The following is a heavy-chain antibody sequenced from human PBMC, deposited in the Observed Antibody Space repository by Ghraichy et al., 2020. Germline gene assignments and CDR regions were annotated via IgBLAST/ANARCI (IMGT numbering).Heavy chain of an antibody. D-gene: IGHD2-21*02. CDR1: GFTFSSYA. Sequence: GESLNISCAASGFTFSSYAMSWVRQAPGKGLEWVSAISGSGGSTYYADSVKGRFTISRDNSKNTLYLQMNSLRAEDTAVYYCAKDSRVVVVTAIRTGIDYWGQGTLVTVSS. CDR3: AKDSRVVVVTAIRTGIDY. V-gene: IGHV3-23*01. J-gene: IGHJ4*02. CDR2: ISGSGGST.